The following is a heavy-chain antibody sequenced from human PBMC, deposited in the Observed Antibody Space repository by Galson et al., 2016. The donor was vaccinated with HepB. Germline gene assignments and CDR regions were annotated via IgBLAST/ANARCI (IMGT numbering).Heavy chain of an antibody. D-gene: IGHD2-21*02. J-gene: IGHJ4*02. V-gene: IGHV3-11*06. CDR1: GFTFSGYY. CDR3: ARDRGSYCGGDCSDYYFDY. Sequence: SLRLSCAASGFTFSGYYMSWIRQAPGKGLEWVSYISVTSTYTNYADSVKGRFTVSRDNAKNSLYLQMNTLRAEDTAIYYCARDRGSYCGGDCSDYYFDYWGQGTLVTVSS. CDR2: ISVTSTYT.